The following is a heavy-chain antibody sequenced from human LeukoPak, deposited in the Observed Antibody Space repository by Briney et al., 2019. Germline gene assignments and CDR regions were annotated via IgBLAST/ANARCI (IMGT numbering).Heavy chain of an antibody. D-gene: IGHD3-22*01. CDR3: ARVYAYYDSSGYHDY. J-gene: IGHJ4*02. CDR1: GGSISSSNW. V-gene: IGHV4-4*02. Sequence: PSETLSLTCAVSGGSISSSNWWSWVRQPPGKGLEWIGEIYHSGSTNYNPSLKSRVTISVDKSKNQFSLTLSSVTAADTAVYYCARVYAYYDSSGYHDYWGQGTLVTVSS. CDR2: IYHSGST.